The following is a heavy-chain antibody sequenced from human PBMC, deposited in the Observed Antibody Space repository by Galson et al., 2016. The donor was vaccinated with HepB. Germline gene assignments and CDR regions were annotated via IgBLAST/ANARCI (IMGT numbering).Heavy chain of an antibody. V-gene: IGHV1-3*04. Sequence: SVKVSCKASGYTFNKYAIHWVRQAPGQRLEWMGWINTDNGHTQYSQKFQDRVTITWDTLASTAYMELSSLRSEDTAVYYCARNLIGGADFDYWGQGTLVPVSS. CDR2: INTDNGHT. CDR1: GYTFNKYA. CDR3: ARNLIGGADFDY. D-gene: IGHD3-16*01. J-gene: IGHJ4*02.